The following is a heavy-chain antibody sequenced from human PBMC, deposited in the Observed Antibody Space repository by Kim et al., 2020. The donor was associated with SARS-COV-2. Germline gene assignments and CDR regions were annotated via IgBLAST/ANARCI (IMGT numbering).Heavy chain of an antibody. J-gene: IGHJ4*02. V-gene: IGHV3-33*01. CDR1: GFTFNTFG. D-gene: IGHD4-4*01. Sequence: GGSLRLSCTASGFTFNTFGMHWVRQAPGKGLEWVAAIWIDGSRTFYADSVKGRFTISRDKSKNTVNLQMNSLRAEDTAVYFCATDQDYTARSDTKPAFDYWGQGTVVTVSS. CDR3: ATDQDYTARSDTKPAFDY. CDR2: IWIDGSRT.